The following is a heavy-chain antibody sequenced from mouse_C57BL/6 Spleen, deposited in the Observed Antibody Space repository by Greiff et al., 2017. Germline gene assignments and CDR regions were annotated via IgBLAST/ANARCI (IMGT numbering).Heavy chain of an antibody. CDR1: GYTFTSYW. D-gene: IGHD1-1*01. CDR3: ARDYYGSSWDY. V-gene: IGHV1-61*01. Sequence: QVHVKQPGAELVRPGSSVKLSCKASGYTFTSYWMDWVKQRPGQGLEWIGNIYPSDSETHYNQKFKDKATLTVDKSSSTAYMQLSSLTSEDSAVYYCARDYYGSSWDYWGQGTTLTVSS. J-gene: IGHJ2*01. CDR2: IYPSDSET.